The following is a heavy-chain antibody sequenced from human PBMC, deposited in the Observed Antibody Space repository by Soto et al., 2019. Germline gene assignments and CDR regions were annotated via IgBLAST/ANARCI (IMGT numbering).Heavy chain of an antibody. CDR1: GGSISSSSYY. J-gene: IGHJ4*02. CDR3: ARQPRYGSGSYYNPFDY. V-gene: IGHV4-39*01. CDR2: IYYSGST. D-gene: IGHD3-10*01. Sequence: QLQLQESGPGLVKPSETLSLTCTVSGGSISSSSYYWGWIRQPPGKGLEWIGSIYYSGSTYYNPSLKSRVTISVDTSKSQFSLKLSSVTAADTDVYYCARQPRYGSGSYYNPFDYWGQGTLVTVSS.